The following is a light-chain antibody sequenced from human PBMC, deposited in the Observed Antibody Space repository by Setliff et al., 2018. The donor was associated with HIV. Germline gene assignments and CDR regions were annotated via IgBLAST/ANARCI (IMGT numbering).Light chain of an antibody. V-gene: IGLV2-14*01. CDR1: SGDVGDFDS. CDR2: EVN. J-gene: IGLJ1*01. Sequence: QSVLTQPASVSGSPGQSITISCTATSGDVGDFDSVAWYQQHPGRAPKLMIYEVNNRPSGVSNRFSGSKSGNTASLTISGLQADDEADYYCSSYTTTSTLRVFGAGTKVTV. CDR3: SSYTTTSTLRV.